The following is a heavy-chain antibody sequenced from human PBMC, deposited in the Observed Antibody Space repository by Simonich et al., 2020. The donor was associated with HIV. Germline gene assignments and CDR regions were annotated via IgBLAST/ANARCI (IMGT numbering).Heavy chain of an antibody. J-gene: IGHJ4*02. CDR2: IRSSSSYI. D-gene: IGHD2-2*01. V-gene: IGHV3-21*01. CDR1: GFTFSSYS. Sequence: EVQLVESGGGLVKPGGSLRLSCAASGFTFSSYSMTWVRQAPGKGLEWVSSIRSSSSYIYYADSVKGRFTISRDNAKNSLYLQMNSLRAEDTAVYYCAREGRKGSSTSCSDYWGQGTLVTVSS. CDR3: AREGRKGSSTSCSDY.